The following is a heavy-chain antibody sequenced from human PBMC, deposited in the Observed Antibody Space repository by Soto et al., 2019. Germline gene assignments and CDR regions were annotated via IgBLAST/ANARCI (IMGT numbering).Heavy chain of an antibody. V-gene: IGHV4-59*01. CDR2: IYYSGST. Sequence: PSETLSLTXTVSGGSISPYYWNWIRQPPGKGLEWIGYIYYSGSTNYNPSLKSRVTISVNTSRNQFSLKLSSVTAADTAVYYCARGYSYRLGRNGYFDFWGQGTLVTVSS. CDR1: GGSISPYY. D-gene: IGHD5-18*01. J-gene: IGHJ4*02. CDR3: ARGYSYRLGRNGYFDF.